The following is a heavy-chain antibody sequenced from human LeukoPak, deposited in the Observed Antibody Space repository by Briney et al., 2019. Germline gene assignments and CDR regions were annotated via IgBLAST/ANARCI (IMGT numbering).Heavy chain of an antibody. CDR2: ISGSGGST. J-gene: IGHJ4*02. V-gene: IGHV3-23*01. D-gene: IGHD6-19*01. CDR3: AKGRREQWLVPLDY. Sequence: GGSLRLSCAASGFTFSSYAMSWVRQAQGKGLEWVSAISGSGGSTYYADSVKGRFTISRDNSKNTLYLQMNSLRAEDTAVYYCAKGRREQWLVPLDYWGQGTLVTVSS. CDR1: GFTFSSYA.